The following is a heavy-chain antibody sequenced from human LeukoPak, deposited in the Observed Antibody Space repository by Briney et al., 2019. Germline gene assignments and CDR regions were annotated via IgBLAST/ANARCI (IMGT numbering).Heavy chain of an antibody. CDR3: VRDPHNYGSGSHGY. CDR1: GFTVSSNY. D-gene: IGHD3-10*01. CDR2: LYSGGSA. Sequence: PGGSLRLSCAASGFTVSSNYMSWVRQAPGKGLLWVSVLYSGGSAYYSDSVKGRFTISREDSKNNLYLQMNSLRAEDTAVYYCVRDPHNYGSGSHGYWGQGTLVTVSS. J-gene: IGHJ4*02. V-gene: IGHV3-66*01.